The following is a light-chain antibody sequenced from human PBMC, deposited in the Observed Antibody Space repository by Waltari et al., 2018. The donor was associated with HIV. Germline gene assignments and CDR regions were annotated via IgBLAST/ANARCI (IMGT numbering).Light chain of an antibody. V-gene: IGLV3-1*01. Sequence: SYELTQPPSVSVSPGQTATITCSGDKLGEKYVFWYQQKPGQSPVLVIYQDIKRPSGIPERFSGSNSGNTATLTISGTQAMDEADYYCQAWDSSTAVFGTGTKVTVL. CDR2: QDI. CDR3: QAWDSSTAV. CDR1: KLGEKY. J-gene: IGLJ1*01.